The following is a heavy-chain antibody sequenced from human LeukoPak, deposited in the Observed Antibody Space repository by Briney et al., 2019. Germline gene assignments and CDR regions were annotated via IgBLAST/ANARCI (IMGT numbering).Heavy chain of an antibody. CDR2: FYYSGST. V-gene: IGHV4-39*01. J-gene: IGHJ4*02. Sequence: SETLSLTCTVSGGLISSSSYYWGWVRQPPEKGLEWIGSFYYSGSTYYHPSLRSRVTISVDTSKNQFSLNLSSVTAADTAVYYCARTAGVAVAGSRQYFDYWGQGTLVTVSS. CDR1: GGLISSSSYY. D-gene: IGHD6-19*01. CDR3: ARTAGVAVAGSRQYFDY.